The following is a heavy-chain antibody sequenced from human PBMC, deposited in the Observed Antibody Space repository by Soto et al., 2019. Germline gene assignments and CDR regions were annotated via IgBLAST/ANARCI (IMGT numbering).Heavy chain of an antibody. J-gene: IGHJ4*02. V-gene: IGHV4-59*08. CDR2: IYYSGST. CDR1: GASMNNYY. Sequence: SETLSLTCTVSGASMNNYYWTWIRQPPGKGLEWIGYIYYSGSTIYNPSLESRVTISVDTSKNQFSLKLTSVTAADAALYYCAKRHTTVPTPASYFDYWGQGTLVTVSS. D-gene: IGHD1-1*01. CDR3: AKRHTTVPTPASYFDY.